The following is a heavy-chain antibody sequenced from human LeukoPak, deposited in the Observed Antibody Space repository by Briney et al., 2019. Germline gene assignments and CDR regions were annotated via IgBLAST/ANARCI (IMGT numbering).Heavy chain of an antibody. CDR1: GGSFSGYY. CDR3: ARGRDSRPCMDV. V-gene: IGHV4-34*01. Sequence: SETLSLTCAVYGGSFSGYYWSWIRQPPGKGLEWIGEINHSGSTNYNPSLKSRVTISVDTSKNQFSLQLSSVTTVDTAVYDGARGRDSRPCMDVGGKGTTVTVSS. D-gene: IGHD2-15*01. J-gene: IGHJ6*04. CDR2: INHSGST.